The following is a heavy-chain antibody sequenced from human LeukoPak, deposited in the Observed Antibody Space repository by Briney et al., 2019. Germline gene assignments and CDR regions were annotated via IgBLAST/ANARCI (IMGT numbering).Heavy chain of an antibody. Sequence: GGSLRLSCAASGFTFSSSWMSWVRQAPGMGLEWVANIRQDGNERYYVDSVKGRFTISRDNAKNSLYLQMNSLRAENTAVYYCVTSVASTFDYWGQGTLVTVSS. CDR1: GFTFSSSW. CDR2: IRQDGNER. V-gene: IGHV3-7*01. D-gene: IGHD6-19*01. J-gene: IGHJ4*02. CDR3: VTSVASTFDY.